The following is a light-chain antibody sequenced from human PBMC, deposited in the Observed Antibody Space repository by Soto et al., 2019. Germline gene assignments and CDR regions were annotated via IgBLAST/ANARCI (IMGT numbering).Light chain of an antibody. Sequence: EIVLTQSPGTLSLSPGERATLSCRASQSVSSNYLAWYQQKPGQAPRLLSYGGSSRATGIPDKFSGSGSGTDFTLTISRLEPEDFAVYYCQQYGSSVLTFGGGTKVEIK. CDR2: GGS. CDR1: QSVSSNY. CDR3: QQYGSSVLT. J-gene: IGKJ4*01. V-gene: IGKV3-20*01.